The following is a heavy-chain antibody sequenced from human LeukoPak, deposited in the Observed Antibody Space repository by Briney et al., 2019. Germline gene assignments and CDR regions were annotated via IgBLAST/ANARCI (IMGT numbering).Heavy chain of an antibody. D-gene: IGHD3-22*01. V-gene: IGHV4-39*01. CDR3: ASYPRHYYDSSGLC. Sequence: SETLSLTCTVSGGSISSSSYYWGWIRQPPGKGLEWIGSIYYSGSTYYNPSLKSRVTISVDTSKNQFSLKLSSVTAADTAVYYSASYPRHYYDSSGLCWGQGTLVTVSS. CDR2: IYYSGST. CDR1: GGSISSSSYY. J-gene: IGHJ4*02.